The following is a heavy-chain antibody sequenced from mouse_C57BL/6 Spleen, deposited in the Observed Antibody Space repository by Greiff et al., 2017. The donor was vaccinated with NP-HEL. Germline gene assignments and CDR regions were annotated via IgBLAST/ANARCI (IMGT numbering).Heavy chain of an antibody. D-gene: IGHD1-1*01. CDR1: GYAFSSSW. J-gene: IGHJ1*03. V-gene: IGHV1-82*01. CDR3: STVVVHWYFDV. Sequence: QVQLQQSGPELVKPGASVKISCKASGYAFSSSWMNWVKQRPGKGLEWIGRIYPGDGDTNYNGKFKGKATLTADKSSSTAYMQLSSLTSEDSAVYFCSTVVVHWYFDVWGTGTTVTVSS. CDR2: IYPGDGDT.